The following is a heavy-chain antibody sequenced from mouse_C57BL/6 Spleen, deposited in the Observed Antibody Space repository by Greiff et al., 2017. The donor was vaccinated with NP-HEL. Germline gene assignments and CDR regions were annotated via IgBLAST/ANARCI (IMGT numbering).Heavy chain of an antibody. CDR1: GFTFSDYG. V-gene: IGHV5-17*01. Sequence: HLVESGGGLVKPGGSLKLSCAASGFTFSDYGMHWVRQAPEKGLEWVAYISSGSSTIYYADTVKGRFTISRDNAKNTLFLQMTSLRSEDTAMYYCARNYYSNPFAYWGQGTLVTVSA. CDR2: ISSGSSTI. CDR3: ARNYYSNPFAY. J-gene: IGHJ3*01. D-gene: IGHD2-5*01.